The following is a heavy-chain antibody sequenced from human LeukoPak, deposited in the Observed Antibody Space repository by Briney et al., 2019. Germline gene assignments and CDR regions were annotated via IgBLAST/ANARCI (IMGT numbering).Heavy chain of an antibody. J-gene: IGHJ1*01. V-gene: IGHV1-18*01. Sequence: ASVKVSCKASGYTFTSYGISWVRQAPGQGLEWMGWISAYNGNTNYAQKLQGRVTMTTDTSTSTAYMELRSLRSDDTAVYYCARVGADCSSTSCPLKHWGQGTLVTVSS. CDR1: GYTFTSYG. CDR3: ARVGADCSSTSCPLKH. D-gene: IGHD2-2*01. CDR2: ISAYNGNT.